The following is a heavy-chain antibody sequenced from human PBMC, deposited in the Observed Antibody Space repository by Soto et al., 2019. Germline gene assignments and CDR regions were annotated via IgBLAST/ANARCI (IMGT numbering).Heavy chain of an antibody. CDR3: ARGGRGYEFDY. V-gene: IGHV3-64*01. CDR1: GVTFSSHA. D-gene: IGHD5-12*01. CDR2: ISSNGGST. Sequence: EAQLVESGGGLVQPGGSLRLSCAASGVTFSSHAMHWVRQAPGKGLEYVSVISSNGGSTDYANSVKGRFTISRDNSKNTPYLQMGRLRAEDLAVYYCARGGRGYEFDYWGPGNVVTVSS. J-gene: IGHJ4*02.